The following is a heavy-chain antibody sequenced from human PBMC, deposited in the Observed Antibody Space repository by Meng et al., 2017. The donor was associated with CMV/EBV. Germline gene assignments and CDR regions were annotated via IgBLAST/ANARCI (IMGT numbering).Heavy chain of an antibody. CDR2: IRYDGGKK. D-gene: IGHD3-10*01. CDR1: GLTLSSYG. J-gene: IGHJ4*01. Sequence: GESLKISCAASGLTLSSYGIHWVRQAPGKGLEWVSFIRYDGGKKEYVDSVEGRFTISRDNSKNTLNLQMNSLRAEDTAVYYCTKDSGRGGHLWFRGVDYWGHGTLVTVSS. CDR3: TKDSGRGGHLWFRGVDY. V-gene: IGHV3-30*02.